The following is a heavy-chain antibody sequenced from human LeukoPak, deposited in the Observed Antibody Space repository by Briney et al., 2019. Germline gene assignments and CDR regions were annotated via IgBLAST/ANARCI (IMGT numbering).Heavy chain of an antibody. CDR3: AKATDGEYGY. V-gene: IGHV4-4*07. J-gene: IGHJ4*02. Sequence: SETLSLTCTVSAGSISTNYWSWIRQPAGKGLEWIGRIYTGTGGTNYNPSLQSRVTIWADKPTNQFFLKLNSVTAADTAVYYCAKATDGEYGYWGQGTLVTVSS. D-gene: IGHD4-17*01. CDR1: AGSISTNY. CDR2: IYTGTGGT.